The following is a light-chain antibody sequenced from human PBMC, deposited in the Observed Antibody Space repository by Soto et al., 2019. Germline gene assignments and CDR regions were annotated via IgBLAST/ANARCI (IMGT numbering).Light chain of an antibody. CDR2: KAS. V-gene: IGKV1-5*03. CDR1: QSISVW. J-gene: IGKJ1*01. CDR3: QQYNSLWT. Sequence: DIQMTQSPSTLSASVGDRVTIXCRASQSISVWLAWYQQKEGKAPNLLIYKASRLESGVTSRFSGSGYGKEFNITISSLQPDDFATYDCQQYNSLWTFGQGTKVDIK.